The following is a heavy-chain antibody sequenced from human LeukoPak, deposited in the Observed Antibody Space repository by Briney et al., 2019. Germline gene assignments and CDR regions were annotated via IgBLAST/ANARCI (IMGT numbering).Heavy chain of an antibody. CDR3: ARDLIVVVPAAMGFDY. V-gene: IGHV1-46*01. J-gene: IGHJ4*02. D-gene: IGHD2-2*01. CDR2: INPSGGST. Sequence: ASVKVSCKASGYTFTSYGISWVRQAPGQGLEWMGIINPSGGSTSYAQKFQGRVTMTRDMSTSTVYMELSSPRFEDTAVYYCARDLIVVVPAAMGFDYWGQGTLVTVSS. CDR1: GYTFTSYG.